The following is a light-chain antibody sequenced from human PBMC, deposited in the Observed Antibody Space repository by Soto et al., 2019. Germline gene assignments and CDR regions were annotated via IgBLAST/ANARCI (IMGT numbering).Light chain of an antibody. CDR2: RSN. CDR3: AAWDDSLSGQV. Sequence: QAVVTQPPSASGTPGQSITISCSGSTSNIGSNSVFWYQHLPGTAPKLLIYRSNQRASGVPDRFSGSKSGTSASLAISGLRSEDEAYYYCAAWDDSLSGQVFGGGTKLTVL. V-gene: IGLV1-47*01. J-gene: IGLJ2*01. CDR1: TSNIGSNS.